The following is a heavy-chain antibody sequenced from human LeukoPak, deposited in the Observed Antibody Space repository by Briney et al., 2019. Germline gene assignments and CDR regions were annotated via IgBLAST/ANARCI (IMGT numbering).Heavy chain of an antibody. Sequence: PSETLSLTCTVSGGSISSHYWSWIRQPAGKGLEWIGRIYTSGSTNYSPSLKSRVTMSVDTSKNQFSLKLSSVTAADTAVYYCARDNSDYGVLNWFDPWGQGTLVTVSS. V-gene: IGHV4-4*07. CDR3: ARDNSDYGVLNWFDP. CDR1: GGSISSHY. CDR2: IYTSGST. J-gene: IGHJ5*02. D-gene: IGHD4-17*01.